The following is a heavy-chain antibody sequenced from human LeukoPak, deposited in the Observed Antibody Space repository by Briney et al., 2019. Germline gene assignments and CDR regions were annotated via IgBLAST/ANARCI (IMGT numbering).Heavy chain of an antibody. Sequence: ASVKVSCKASGYTFTSYYMHWVRQAPGQGLEWMGIINPSGGSTSYAQKFQGRVTMTRDTSISTAYMELSRLRSDDTAVYYCARTRPTSLYYYYYMDVWGKGTTVTVSS. CDR1: GYTFTSYY. V-gene: IGHV1-46*01. J-gene: IGHJ6*03. D-gene: IGHD3-16*01. CDR2: INPSGGST. CDR3: ARTRPTSLYYYYYMDV.